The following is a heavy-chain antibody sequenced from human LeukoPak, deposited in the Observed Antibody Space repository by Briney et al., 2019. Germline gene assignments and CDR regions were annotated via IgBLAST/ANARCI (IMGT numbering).Heavy chain of an antibody. CDR3: ARVVRGYSYGYDGYYYYYCYMDV. J-gene: IGHJ6*03. CDR1: GFTFSSYW. D-gene: IGHD5-18*01. V-gene: IGHV3-7*01. Sequence: GGSLRLSCAASGFTFSSYWMSWVRQAPGKALEWVANIKQDGSEKYYVDSVKGRFTISRDNAKNSLYLQMNSLRAEDTAVYYCARVVRGYSYGYDGYYYYYCYMDVWGKGTTVTVSS. CDR2: IKQDGSEK.